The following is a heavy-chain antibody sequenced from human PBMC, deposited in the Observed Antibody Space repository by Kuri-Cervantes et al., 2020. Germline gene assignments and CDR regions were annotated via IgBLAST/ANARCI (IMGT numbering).Heavy chain of an antibody. CDR2: ISYDGSNK. Sequence: GESLKISCAASGFTFSSYAMHWVRQAPGKGLEWVAVISYDGSNKYYADSVKGRFTISRDNSKNTLYLQMNGLRAEDTAVYYCARVIAAEQYYYYYYGMDVWGQGTTVTVSS. D-gene: IGHD6-6*01. CDR1: GFTFSSYA. CDR3: ARVIAAEQYYYYYYGMDV. V-gene: IGHV3-30-3*01. J-gene: IGHJ6*02.